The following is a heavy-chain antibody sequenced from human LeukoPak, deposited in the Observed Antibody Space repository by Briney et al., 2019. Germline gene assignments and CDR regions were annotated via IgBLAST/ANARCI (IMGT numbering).Heavy chain of an antibody. CDR3: ARDRGSQPFIDY. V-gene: IGHV4-4*07. Sequence: PSETLSLTCTVSGGSISPYYWSWIRQPAGKGLEWIGRIYSTGSTNYNPSLKSRVTMSVDTSKNQFSLKLSSVTAADTAVYYCARDRGSQPFIDYWGQGTLVTVSS. CDR2: IYSTGST. D-gene: IGHD1-26*01. J-gene: IGHJ4*02. CDR1: GGSISPYY.